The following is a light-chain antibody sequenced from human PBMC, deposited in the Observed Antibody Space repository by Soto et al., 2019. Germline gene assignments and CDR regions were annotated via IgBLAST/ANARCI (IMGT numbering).Light chain of an antibody. CDR3: QQLNSYPLT. Sequence: IHLTQSPSSLSASVGYRVTITCRASQGISSYLAWYQQKQGKAPKIMIYAASTLQSGVPSRFSGSGYGTDFNLTISSLQTEDFATYYCQQLNSYPLTFGGGTKVDIK. CDR2: AAS. V-gene: IGKV1-9*01. J-gene: IGKJ4*01. CDR1: QGISSY.